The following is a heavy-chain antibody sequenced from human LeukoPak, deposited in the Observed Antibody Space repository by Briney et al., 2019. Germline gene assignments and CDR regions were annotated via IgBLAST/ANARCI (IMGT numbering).Heavy chain of an antibody. CDR1: GFTFSDYS. CDR2: ISRTSSTT. D-gene: IGHD3-22*01. Sequence: AGGSLRLSCAASGFTFSDYSMNWVRQAPGKGLDWISYISRTSSTTYYADSVKGRFTISRDNAKNSLYLQMNSLRAEDTAVYYCTRDLYYDSGLGSYWGQGALVTVSS. J-gene: IGHJ4*02. CDR3: TRDLYYDSGLGSY. V-gene: IGHV3-48*04.